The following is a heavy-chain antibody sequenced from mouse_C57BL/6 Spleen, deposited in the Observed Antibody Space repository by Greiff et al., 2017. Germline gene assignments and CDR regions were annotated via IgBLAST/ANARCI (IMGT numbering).Heavy chain of an antibody. Sequence: QVQLQQPGAELVKPGASVKLSCKASGYTFTSYWMHWVKQRPGQGLEWIGMIHPNSGSTNYNEKFKSKATLTVDKSSSTAYMQLSSLTSEDSAVYYCARAYGYYGPYYYAMDYWGQGTSVTVSS. D-gene: IGHD1-1*01. CDR1: GYTFTSYW. V-gene: IGHV1-64*01. CDR3: ARAYGYYGPYYYAMDY. CDR2: IHPNSGST. J-gene: IGHJ4*01.